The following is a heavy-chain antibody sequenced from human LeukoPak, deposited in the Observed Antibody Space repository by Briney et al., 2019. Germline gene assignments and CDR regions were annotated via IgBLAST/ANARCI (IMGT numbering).Heavy chain of an antibody. J-gene: IGHJ4*02. Sequence: SETLSLTCTVSGGSFSTYSWGWIRQPPGKGLEWIGYIYYSGSTDYNPSLKSRVTMSLDTSKNQFSLKLSSVTAADTALYYCARAVISFGAAVAKGFDCWGQGTLVTVSS. CDR3: ARAVISFGAAVAKGFDC. CDR1: GGSFSTYS. CDR2: IYYSGST. D-gene: IGHD3-16*01. V-gene: IGHV4-59*01.